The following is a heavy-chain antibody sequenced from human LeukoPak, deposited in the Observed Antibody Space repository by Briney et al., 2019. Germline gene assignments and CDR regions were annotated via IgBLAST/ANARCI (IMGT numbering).Heavy chain of an antibody. CDR1: GYSISSGYY. CDR3: ARDPRIQLWLKAFDY. Sequence: TPSETLSVTCAVSGYSISSGYYWGWIRQPPGKGLEWIGSIYHSGSTYYNPSLKSRVTISVDTSKNQFSLKLSSVTAADTAVYYCARDPRIQLWLKAFDYWGQGTLVTVSS. V-gene: IGHV4-38-2*02. CDR2: IYHSGST. D-gene: IGHD5-18*01. J-gene: IGHJ4*02.